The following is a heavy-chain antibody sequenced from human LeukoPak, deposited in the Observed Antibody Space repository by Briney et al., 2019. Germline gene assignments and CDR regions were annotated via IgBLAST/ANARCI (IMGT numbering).Heavy chain of an antibody. J-gene: IGHJ2*01. D-gene: IGHD6-19*01. CDR2: INAGNGNT. Sequence: RASVKVSCKASGYTFTSYAMHWVRQAPGQRLEWMGWINAGNGNTKYSQKFQGRVTITRDTSASTAYMELSSLRSEDTAVYYCAGIASSGWYGNWYFDVWGRGTLVTVSS. CDR1: GYTFTSYA. V-gene: IGHV1-3*01. CDR3: AGIASSGWYGNWYFDV.